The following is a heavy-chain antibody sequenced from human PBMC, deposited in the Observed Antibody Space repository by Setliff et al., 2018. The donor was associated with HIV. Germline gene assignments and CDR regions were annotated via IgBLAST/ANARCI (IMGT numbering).Heavy chain of an antibody. J-gene: IGHJ5*02. D-gene: IGHD3-10*01. CDR2: THSSGSS. CDR1: GGSFSSGQYY. Sequence: SETLSLTCTVSGGSFSSGQYYWTWIRQPAGKGLEWIGHTHSSGSSRYNPSLESRVTISVDTSKNQFSLKLSSVTAADTAVYYCATYADRESNRLDPWGQGILVTVSS. CDR3: ATYADRESNRLDP. V-gene: IGHV4-61*09.